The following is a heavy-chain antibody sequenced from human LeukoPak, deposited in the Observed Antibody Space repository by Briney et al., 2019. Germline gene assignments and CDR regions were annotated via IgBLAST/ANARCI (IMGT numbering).Heavy chain of an antibody. CDR3: ARVARDYSNYGENDY. V-gene: IGHV3-23*01. CDR1: RFTFSSYA. Sequence: GGSLRLSCAASRFTFSSYAMSWVRQAPGKGLEWVSGISGSGGSTYYADSVKGRFTISRDNSKNTLYLQMNSLRAEDTAVYYCARVARDYSNYGENDYWGQGTLVTVSS. J-gene: IGHJ4*02. CDR2: ISGSGGST. D-gene: IGHD4-11*01.